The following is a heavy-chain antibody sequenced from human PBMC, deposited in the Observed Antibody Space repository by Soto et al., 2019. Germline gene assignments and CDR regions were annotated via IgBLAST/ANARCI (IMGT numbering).Heavy chain of an antibody. J-gene: IGHJ4*02. V-gene: IGHV3-23*01. CDR2: ISGSGGST. CDR3: AKDPGLSSGCYY. CDR1: GFTLSSYA. Sequence: EVQLLESGGGLVQPGGSLRLSCAASGFTLSSYAMSWVRQAPGKGLEWVSTISGSGGSTYYADSVRGRFTISRDKSENTLYLQMNSMRAEDTVVYYCAKDPGLSSGCYYWGQRTLVTVSS. D-gene: IGHD6-19*01.